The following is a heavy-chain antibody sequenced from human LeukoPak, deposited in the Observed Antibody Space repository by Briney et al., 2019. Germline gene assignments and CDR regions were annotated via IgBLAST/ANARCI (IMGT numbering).Heavy chain of an antibody. V-gene: IGHV1-2*02. D-gene: IGHD3-22*01. J-gene: IGHJ3*02. CDR1: GYTFTGYY. CDR3: AREGSAMIDAFDI. Sequence: GASVKVSCKASGYTFTGYYMHWVRQAPGQGLEWMGWINPNSGGTNYAQNFQGRVTMTRDTSISTAYMELSRLRSDDTAVYYCAREGSAMIDAFDIWGQGTMVTVSS. CDR2: INPNSGGT.